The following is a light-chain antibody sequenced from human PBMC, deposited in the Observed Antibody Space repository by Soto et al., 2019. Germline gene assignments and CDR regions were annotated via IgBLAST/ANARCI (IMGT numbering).Light chain of an antibody. Sequence: IVLTQSAGTLCLSPGDGATLSIRARQSVSIRSLAWYQKKPGQAPRLXXYGASSRATGIPDRCSGSGSGTDFALTISRLETEDFAVYYCQQYGSSLSTTFGQGTRLEIK. J-gene: IGKJ5*01. CDR3: QQYGSSLSTT. V-gene: IGKV3-20*01. CDR2: GAS. CDR1: QSVSIRS.